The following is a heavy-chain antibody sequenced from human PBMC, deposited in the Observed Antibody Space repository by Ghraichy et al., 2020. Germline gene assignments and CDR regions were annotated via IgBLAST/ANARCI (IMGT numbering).Heavy chain of an antibody. J-gene: IGHJ4*02. CDR3: ARVAYTAVPF. Sequence: SQTLSLTCAISGDSVSSNSAAWSWIRQSPSRGLEWLGRTYYRSKWYYDYAVSVRSRITINPDTSKNQFSLQLNSVTPEDTAVYYCARVAYTAVPFWGQGTLVTVSS. V-gene: IGHV6-1*01. D-gene: IGHD5-18*01. CDR2: TYYRSKWYY. CDR1: GDSVSSNSAA.